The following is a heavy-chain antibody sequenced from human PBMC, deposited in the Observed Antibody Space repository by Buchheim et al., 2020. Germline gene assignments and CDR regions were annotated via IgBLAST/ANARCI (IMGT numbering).Heavy chain of an antibody. D-gene: IGHD6-13*01. Sequence: QVQLQESGPGLVKPSETVSLICTISGGSISSNYWSWIRQPPGKGPEWIGYISHSGTTNYNPSLKSRVTISIDTSNNQFSPKLNSVTAADTAVYYCARGDSTIWHWFDPWGQGTL. CDR1: GGSISSNY. J-gene: IGHJ5*02. CDR2: ISHSGTT. V-gene: IGHV4-59*01. CDR3: ARGDSTIWHWFDP.